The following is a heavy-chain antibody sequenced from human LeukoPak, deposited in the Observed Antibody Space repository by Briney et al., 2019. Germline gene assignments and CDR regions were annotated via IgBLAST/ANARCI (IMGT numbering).Heavy chain of an antibody. J-gene: IGHJ5*02. V-gene: IGHV4-39*07. CDR3: ARGRDFWSGYYQTPFDP. CDR2: IYHSGST. Sequence: SEALSLTCTVSGGSIGSSSYYWGWIRQPPGKGLEWIGSIYHSGSTYYNPSLKSRVTISVDTSKNQFSLKLSSVTAADTAVYYCARGRDFWSGYYQTPFDPWGQGTLVTVSS. CDR1: GGSIGSSSYY. D-gene: IGHD3-3*01.